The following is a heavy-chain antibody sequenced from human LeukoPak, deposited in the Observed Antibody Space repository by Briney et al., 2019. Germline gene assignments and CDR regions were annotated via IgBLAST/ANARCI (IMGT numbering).Heavy chain of an antibody. CDR2: INHSGST. Sequence: SETLSLTCAVYGGSFSGYYWSWIRQPPGKGLEWIGEINHSGSTNYNPSLKSRVTISVDTSKNQFSLKLSSVTAADTAVYCCARGPGNWNYLGYFDYWGQGTLVTVSS. D-gene: IGHD1-7*01. CDR1: GGSFSGYY. J-gene: IGHJ4*02. CDR3: ARGPGNWNYLGYFDY. V-gene: IGHV4-34*01.